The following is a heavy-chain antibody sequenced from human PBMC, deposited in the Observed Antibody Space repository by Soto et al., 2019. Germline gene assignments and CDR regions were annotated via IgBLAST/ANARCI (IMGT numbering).Heavy chain of an antibody. V-gene: IGHV3-48*03. Sequence: EVQLVESGGGLVQAGGSLRLFCAASGFTFSNYEMNWVRQAPGKGLEWVSDIGNRGRTIYYADSVKGRFTISRDNAKNSLYLQMNSLRAEDTAVYYCARDPAIYSGKFDYGLDVWGQGTTVTVSS. D-gene: IGHD4-4*01. CDR1: GFTFSNYE. J-gene: IGHJ6*02. CDR2: IGNRGRTI. CDR3: ARDPAIYSGKFDYGLDV.